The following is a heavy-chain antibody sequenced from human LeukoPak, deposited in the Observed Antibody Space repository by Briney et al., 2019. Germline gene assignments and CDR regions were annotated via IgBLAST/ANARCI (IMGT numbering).Heavy chain of an antibody. J-gene: IGHJ6*02. CDR1: GGSISSYY. CDR3: ARSSDSLYYYYGMDV. CDR2: IYTSGST. Sequence: SETLSLTCTVSGGSISSYYWIWIRQPAGKGLEWIGRIYTSGSTNYNPSLKSRVTMSVGTSKNQFSLKLSSVTAADTAVYYCARSSDSLYYYYGMDVWGQGTTVTVSS. D-gene: IGHD3-10*01. V-gene: IGHV4-4*07.